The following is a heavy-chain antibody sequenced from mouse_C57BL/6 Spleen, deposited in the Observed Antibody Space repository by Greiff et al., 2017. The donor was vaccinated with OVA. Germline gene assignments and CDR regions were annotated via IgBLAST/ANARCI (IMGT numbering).Heavy chain of an antibody. Sequence: QVQRQESGAELVRPGTSVKMSCKASGYTFTNYWIGWAKQRPGHGLEVLSSIPTGCCYTNYNETFKVKATLTADKSSSTAYMQFSSLTSEDSAIYYCARWEGLLYFCADWGQGTLVTVSA. D-gene: IGHD2-12*01. J-gene: IGHJ3*01. CDR3: ARWEGLLYFCAD. V-gene: IGHV1-63*01. CDR1: GYTFTNYW. CDR2: IPTGCCYT.